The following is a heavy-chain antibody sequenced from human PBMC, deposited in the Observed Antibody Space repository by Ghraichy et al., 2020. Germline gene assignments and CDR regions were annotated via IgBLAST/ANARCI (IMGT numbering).Heavy chain of an antibody. CDR3: AHTLRQDDSSGYYYPYYFDY. V-gene: IGHV2-5*02. D-gene: IGHD3-22*01. CDR2: IYWDDDK. Sequence: SGPTLVKPTQTLTLTCTFSGFSLSTSGVGVGWIRQPPGKALEWLALIYWDDDKRYSPSLKSRLTITKDTSKNQVVLTMTNMDPVDTATYYCAHTLRQDDSSGYYYPYYFDYWGQGTLVTVSS. J-gene: IGHJ4*02. CDR1: GFSLSTSGVG.